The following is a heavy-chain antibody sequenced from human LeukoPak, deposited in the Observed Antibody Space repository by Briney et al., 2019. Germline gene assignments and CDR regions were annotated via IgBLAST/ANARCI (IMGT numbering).Heavy chain of an antibody. J-gene: IGHJ4*02. CDR1: GYSFTGYY. Sequence: ASVKVSCKASGYSFTGYYIHWVRQAPGQGLEWMGWINPNSGATNYAQRFQDRVTMTRDTSINTAYMELNRLRSDDTAMYYCARDQNYYDATSYYGRDYWGQGTLVTVSS. D-gene: IGHD3-22*01. CDR2: INPNSGAT. V-gene: IGHV1-2*02. CDR3: ARDQNYYDATSYYGRDY.